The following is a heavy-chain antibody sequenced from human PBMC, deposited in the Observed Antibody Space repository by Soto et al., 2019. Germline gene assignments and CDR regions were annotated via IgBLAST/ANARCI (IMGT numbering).Heavy chain of an antibody. CDR3: ARPPLPWFWNYGMDV. CDR1: GYNFNNYW. CDR2: IDPYDSYT. V-gene: IGHV5-10-1*01. Sequence: GESLKISCKGSGYNFNNYWINWVRQMPGKGLEWMGRIDPYDSYTNYSPSFQGHVTISVDTSSSTAYLQWSSLKASDTAMYYCARPPLPWFWNYGMDVWGQGTTVTVSS. J-gene: IGHJ6*02. D-gene: IGHD3-10*01.